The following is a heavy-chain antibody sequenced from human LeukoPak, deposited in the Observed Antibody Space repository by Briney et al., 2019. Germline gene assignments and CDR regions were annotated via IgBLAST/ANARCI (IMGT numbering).Heavy chain of an antibody. V-gene: IGHV3-23*01. CDR1: GFTFSDYA. CDR2: ISGPATST. CDR3: AKPGGPGIAARGAFDT. J-gene: IGHJ3*02. Sequence: HPGGSLRLSCVASGFTFSDYALSWVRQAPGKGLEWVSTISGPATSTYYADSVRGRFTISRDNSKNTLNLQMNSLRAEDTAVYYCAKPGGPGIAARGAFDTWGQGTMITVSS. D-gene: IGHD6-25*01.